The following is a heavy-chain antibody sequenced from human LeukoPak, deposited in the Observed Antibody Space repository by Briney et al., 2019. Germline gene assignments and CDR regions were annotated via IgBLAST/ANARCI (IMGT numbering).Heavy chain of an antibody. Sequence: GASVKVSCKASGYTFTSYDINWVRQATGQGLEWMGWMNPNSGGTNYAQKFQGRVTMTRDTSISTAYMELSRLRSDDTAVYYCARVYYDSSSDTTFDYWGQGTLVTVSS. J-gene: IGHJ4*02. D-gene: IGHD3-22*01. V-gene: IGHV1-2*02. CDR3: ARVYYDSSSDTTFDY. CDR2: MNPNSGGT. CDR1: GYTFTSYD.